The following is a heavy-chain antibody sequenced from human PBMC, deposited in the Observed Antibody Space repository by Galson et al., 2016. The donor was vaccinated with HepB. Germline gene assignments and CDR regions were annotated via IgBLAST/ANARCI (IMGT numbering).Heavy chain of an antibody. CDR1: GFTFSNYV. V-gene: IGHV3-30*03. CDR2: ISYDGSSE. D-gene: IGHD2-8*01. J-gene: IGHJ3*02. Sequence: SLRLSCAVSGFTFSNYVMHWVRQAPGKGLEWVAVISYDGSSEDYADSVKGRFTISRDPSKNTLYLQMNSLRPEDTAMYFCARDSICLNGKCYSNAFDMWGQGTTVIVSS. CDR3: ARDSICLNGKCYSNAFDM.